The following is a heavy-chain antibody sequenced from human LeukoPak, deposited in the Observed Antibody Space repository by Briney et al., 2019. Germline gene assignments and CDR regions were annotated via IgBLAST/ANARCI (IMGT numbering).Heavy chain of an antibody. CDR3: ARDRAAADMLDAFDI. V-gene: IGHV4-59*01. CDR2: IYYSGST. D-gene: IGHD6-13*01. Sequence: KASETLSLTCTVSGGSISSYYWSWIRQPPGKGLEWIGYIYYSGSTNYNPSLKSRVTISVDTSKNQFSLKLSSVTAADTAVYYCARDRAAADMLDAFDIWGQGTMVTVSS. J-gene: IGHJ3*02. CDR1: GGSISSYY.